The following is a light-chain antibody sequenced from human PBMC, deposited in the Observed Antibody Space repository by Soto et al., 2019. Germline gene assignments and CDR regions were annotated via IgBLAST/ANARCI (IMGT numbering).Light chain of an antibody. Sequence: QSALTQPASVSGSPGQASTISCTGTTSDVGSYNLVSWYQQHPGKDPKLMISEVSERPSGVSNRFSGSKSVNTDSLTISGLQAEDEDDYYCCSYAGSSTVVFGGGTQLTVL. V-gene: IGLV2-23*02. CDR2: EVS. CDR3: CSYAGSSTVV. CDR1: TSDVGSYNL. J-gene: IGLJ2*01.